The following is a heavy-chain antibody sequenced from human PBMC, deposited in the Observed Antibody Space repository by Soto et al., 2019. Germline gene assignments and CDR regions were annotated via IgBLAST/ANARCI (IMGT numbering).Heavy chain of an antibody. CDR3: ARGGITPSMFFFDY. CDR1: GDHFSGHF. V-gene: IGHV4-34*01. CDR2: IAYSVAT. Sequence: QVQLHQWGTGLLKPSETLSLTCSGSGDHFSGHFWTWIRQPPGKGPEWLGEIAYSVATHYNASVKSRVSMSVDTPKKHVSLKVTSLTAEDTAVYYCARGGITPSMFFFDYWGQGTLVIVSS. J-gene: IGHJ4*02. D-gene: IGHD3-10*02.